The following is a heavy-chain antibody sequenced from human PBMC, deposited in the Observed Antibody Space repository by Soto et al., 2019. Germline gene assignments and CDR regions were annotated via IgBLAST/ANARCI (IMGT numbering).Heavy chain of an antibody. CDR3: ARGVYGSGNYYTGPAAFDI. Sequence: QVKLEQSGAEVKKPGSSVKVSCKASGGTLSDHGVAWLRQAPGQGLEWMGGTIPVFNTAKYAQKLQGRVTVTADKFTNIAYMELSSLRSEDTAVYFCARGVYGSGNYYTGPAAFDIWGQGTMVIVSS. J-gene: IGHJ3*02. V-gene: IGHV1-69*06. D-gene: IGHD3-10*01. CDR1: GGTLSDHG. CDR2: TIPVFNTA.